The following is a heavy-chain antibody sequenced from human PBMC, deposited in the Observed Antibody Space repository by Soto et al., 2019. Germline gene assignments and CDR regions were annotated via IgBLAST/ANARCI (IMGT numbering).Heavy chain of an antibody. J-gene: IGHJ6*02. Sequence: EVQLVESGGGLVKPGGSLRLSCAASGFTFSNAWMSWGRQAPGKGLEWVGRIKSKTDGGTTDYAAPVKGRFTISRDDSKNTLYLQMNSLKTEDTAVYYCTTSPSDSRGYYYYYGMDVWGQGTTVTVSS. CDR3: TTSPSDSRGYYYYYGMDV. CDR2: IKSKTDGGTT. D-gene: IGHD3-22*01. V-gene: IGHV3-15*01. CDR1: GFTFSNAW.